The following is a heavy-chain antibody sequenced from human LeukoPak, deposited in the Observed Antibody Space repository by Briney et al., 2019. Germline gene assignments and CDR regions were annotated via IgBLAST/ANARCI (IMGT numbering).Heavy chain of an antibody. CDR3: ARSKDGSGFAAY. CDR1: GGSFSGYY. J-gene: IGHJ4*02. CDR2: INHSGNT. V-gene: IGHV4-34*01. Sequence: SETLSLTCAVYGGSFSGYYWTWIRQPPGKGLEWIGEINHSGNTNYNPSLKSRVAISVDTSKNQFSLKLSPVIAADTAMYYCARSKDGSGFAAYWGQGTQVTVSS. D-gene: IGHD3-22*01.